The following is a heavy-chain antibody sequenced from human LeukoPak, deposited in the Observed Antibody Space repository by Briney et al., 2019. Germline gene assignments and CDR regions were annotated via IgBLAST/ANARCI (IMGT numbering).Heavy chain of an antibody. CDR2: ISSSGSTI. CDR1: GFTFSNAW. CDR3: ARLYSSSPDY. V-gene: IGHV3-11*04. Sequence: GGSLRLSCAASGFTFSNAWMSWVRQAPGKGLEWVSYISSSGSTIYYAGSVKGRFTISRDNAKKSLYLQMNSLRAEDTAVYYCARLYSSSPDYWGQGTLVTVSS. J-gene: IGHJ4*02. D-gene: IGHD6-6*01.